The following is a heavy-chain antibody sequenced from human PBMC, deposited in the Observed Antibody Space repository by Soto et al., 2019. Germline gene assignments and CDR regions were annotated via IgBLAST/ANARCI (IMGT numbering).Heavy chain of an antibody. V-gene: IGHV3-30*18. CDR3: AKPGIAAAGIYYYYVMDV. CDR1: GFTFSSYG. CDR2: ISYDGSNK. J-gene: IGHJ6*02. D-gene: IGHD6-13*01. Sequence: GGSLRLSCAASGFTFSSYGMHWVRQAPGKGLERVAVISYDGSNKYYADSVKGRFTISRDNSKNTLYLQMNSLRAEDTAVYYCAKPGIAAAGIYYYYVMDVRGQRTTVTVSS.